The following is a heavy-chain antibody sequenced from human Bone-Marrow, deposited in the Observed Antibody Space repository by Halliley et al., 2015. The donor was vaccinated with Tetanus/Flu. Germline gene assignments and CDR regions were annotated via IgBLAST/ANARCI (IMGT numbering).Heavy chain of an antibody. CDR1: GFSVRTNY. Sequence: SLRLSCEASGFSVRTNYMNWVRQAPGKGLEWVSFINTEGTTHYTDSVKGRFTISRDNSKNTLHLEMNSLRAEDTAVYYCARGHEYGDSGFDFWGQGTLVTVSS. J-gene: IGHJ4*02. CDR2: INTEGTT. V-gene: IGHV3-53*01. D-gene: IGHD4-17*01. CDR3: ARGHEYGDSGFDF.